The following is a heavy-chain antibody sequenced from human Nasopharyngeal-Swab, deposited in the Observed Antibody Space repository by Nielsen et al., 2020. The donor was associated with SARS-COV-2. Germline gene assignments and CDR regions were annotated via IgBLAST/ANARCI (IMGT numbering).Heavy chain of an antibody. J-gene: IGHJ4*02. CDR2: IYYSGST. Sequence: LSLSCTVSGGSISSGGYYWSWIRQHPGKGLEWIGYIYYSGSTYYNPSLKSRVTISVDTSKNQFSLKLSSVTAADTAVYYCARNGQSPFDYWGQGTLVTVSS. CDR3: ARNGQSPFDY. V-gene: IGHV4-31*03. D-gene: IGHD6-19*01. CDR1: GGSISSGGYY.